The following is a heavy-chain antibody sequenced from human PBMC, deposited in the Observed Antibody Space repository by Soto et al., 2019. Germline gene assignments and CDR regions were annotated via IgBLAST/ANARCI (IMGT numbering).Heavy chain of an antibody. CDR3: AKDRPPFGFLEWLSDIDY. Sequence: PGGSLRLSCAASGFTFSSYGMHWVRQAPGKGLEWVAVISYDGSNKYYADSVKGRFTISRDNSKNTLYLQMNSLRAEDTAVYYCAKDRPPFGFLEWLSDIDYWGQGTLVTVSS. D-gene: IGHD3-3*01. CDR2: ISYDGSNK. J-gene: IGHJ4*02. CDR1: GFTFSSYG. V-gene: IGHV3-30*18.